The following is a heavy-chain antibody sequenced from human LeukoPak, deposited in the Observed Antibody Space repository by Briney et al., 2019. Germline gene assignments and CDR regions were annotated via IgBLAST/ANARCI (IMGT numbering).Heavy chain of an antibody. CDR2: IYYSGST. Sequence: PSETLSLTCTVSGGSISSYYWSWLRQPPGKGLEWIGYIYYSGSTNYNPSLKSRVTISVDTSKNQFSLKLSSVTAADTAVYYCARGVREREYYYDSSGYYFRYYFDYWGQGTLVTVSS. CDR3: ARGVREREYYYDSSGYYFRYYFDY. D-gene: IGHD3-22*01. V-gene: IGHV4-59*01. J-gene: IGHJ4*02. CDR1: GGSISSYY.